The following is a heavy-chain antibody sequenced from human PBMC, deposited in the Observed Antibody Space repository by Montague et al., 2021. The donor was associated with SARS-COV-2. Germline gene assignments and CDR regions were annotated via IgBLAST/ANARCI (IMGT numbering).Heavy chain of an antibody. CDR3: ARDMAAAGTGYYYYGMDV. J-gene: IGHJ6*02. D-gene: IGHD6-13*01. CDR2: IKPDGSEK. V-gene: IGHV3-7*01. CDR1: GFTFSSYW. Sequence: SLRLSCAASGFTFSSYWMSWVRQAPGKGLEWVANIKPDGSEKYYVDSVKGRFTISRDNSKNSLYLQMNSLRAEDTAVYYCARDMAAAGTGYYYYGMDVWGQGTTVTVSS.